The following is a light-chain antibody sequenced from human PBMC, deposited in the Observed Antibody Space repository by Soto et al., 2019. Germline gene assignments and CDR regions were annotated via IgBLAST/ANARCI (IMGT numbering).Light chain of an antibody. CDR2: NNN. CDR1: CSNVGSNA. V-gene: IGLV1-44*01. CDR3: AAWDDSLNGFFV. Sequence: QSVLTQPPSASGTPGQRVTISCSGSCSNVGSNAVTWYQHLPGAAPKLLITNNNHRPSGVPDRFSGSKSGTSASLTISGLHSEDDGDYYCAAWDDSLNGFFVFGTGTKVTVL. J-gene: IGLJ1*01.